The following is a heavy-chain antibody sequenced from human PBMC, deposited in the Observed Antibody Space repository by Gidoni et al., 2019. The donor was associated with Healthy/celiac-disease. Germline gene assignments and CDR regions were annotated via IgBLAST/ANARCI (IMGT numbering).Heavy chain of an antibody. CDR2: INPNSGGT. CDR1: GYTFTGYY. D-gene: IGHD3-3*01. J-gene: IGHJ6*02. V-gene: IGHV1-2*04. Sequence: QVQLVQSGAELNKPGASVMVSCKASGYTFTGYYMHWVRQAPGQGLEWMGWINPNSGGTNYAQKLQGWGTMTRDTSISTAYMELSRMRADDTAVYYCARDKGYDFWSGGMDVWGQGTTVTVSS. CDR3: ARDKGYDFWSGGMDV.